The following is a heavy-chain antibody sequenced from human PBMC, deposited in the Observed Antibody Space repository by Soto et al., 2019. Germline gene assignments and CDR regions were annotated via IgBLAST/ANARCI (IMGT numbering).Heavy chain of an antibody. CDR3: ARDWKGAEGFDP. CDR1: GYTFSTYG. CDR2: IGADNGDT. V-gene: IGHV1-18*01. Sequence: QVQLVQSGAEVKKPGASVKVSCKASGYTFSTYGFSWVRQAPGQGLEWMGWIGADNGDTNYAQNFQGRVTMTTDTSTPTSYMELRSLSSDDTAVYFLARDWKGAEGFDPWGQGTLVTVSS. D-gene: IGHD1-1*01. J-gene: IGHJ5*02.